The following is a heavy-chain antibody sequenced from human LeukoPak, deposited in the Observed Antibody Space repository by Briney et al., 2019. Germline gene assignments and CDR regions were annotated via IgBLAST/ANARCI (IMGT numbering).Heavy chain of an antibody. CDR2: ISSSSSYI. Sequence: GGSLRLSCAASGFTFSSYSMNWVRQAPGKGLEWVSSISSSSSYIYYADSVKGRFTISRDNAKNSLYLQMNSLRAEDTAVYYCASGGIRGSTGDYWGQGTLVTASS. CDR1: GFTFSSYS. V-gene: IGHV3-21*01. D-gene: IGHD3-9*01. J-gene: IGHJ4*02. CDR3: ASGGIRGSTGDY.